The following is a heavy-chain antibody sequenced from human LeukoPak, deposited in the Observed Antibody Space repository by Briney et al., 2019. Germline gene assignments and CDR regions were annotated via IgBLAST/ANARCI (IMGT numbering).Heavy chain of an antibody. V-gene: IGHV3-30*02. Sequence: PGGSLRLSCGASGFTFNKYGMHWVRQAPGKGLEWVAFIRYDGSSKYYADSVKDRFTISRDNSKNTLYLQMNSLRAEDTAVYYCAKVLNWGEYYFDYWGQGSLVTVSS. D-gene: IGHD3-16*01. J-gene: IGHJ4*02. CDR2: IRYDGSSK. CDR3: AKVLNWGEYYFDY. CDR1: GFTFNKYG.